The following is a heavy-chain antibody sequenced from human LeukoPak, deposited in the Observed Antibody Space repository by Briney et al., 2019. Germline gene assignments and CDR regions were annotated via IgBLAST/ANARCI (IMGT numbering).Heavy chain of an antibody. J-gene: IGHJ4*02. CDR1: GFTLSTYS. CDR3: ARDAPTNGVWYSGFDY. V-gene: IGHV3-48*01. CDR2: ITSSSSNL. Sequence: PGASLRLSCAASGFTLSTYSMNWLPQAPGKGLEWVSYITSSSSNLYYAHSVKRRFTIHRDNAKKSLYLQMSSLRVEDTAVYYCARDAPTNGVWYSGFDYWGQGTLVTVSS. D-gene: IGHD2-8*01.